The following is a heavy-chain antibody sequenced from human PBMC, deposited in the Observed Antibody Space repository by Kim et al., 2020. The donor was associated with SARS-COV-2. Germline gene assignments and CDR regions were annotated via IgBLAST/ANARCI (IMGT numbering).Heavy chain of an antibody. Sequence: SETLSLTCAVYGGSFSGYYWSWIRQPPGKGLEWIGEINHSGSTNYNPSLKSRVTISVDTSKNQFSLKLSSVTAADTAVYYCARELKYYYGSGSYQFDYWGQGTLVTVSS. CDR3: ARELKYYYGSGSYQFDY. CDR1: GGSFSGYY. CDR2: INHSGST. J-gene: IGHJ4*02. D-gene: IGHD3-10*01. V-gene: IGHV4-34*01.